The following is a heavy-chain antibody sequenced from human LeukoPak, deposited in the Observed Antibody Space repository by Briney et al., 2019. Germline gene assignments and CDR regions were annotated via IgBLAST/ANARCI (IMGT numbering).Heavy chain of an antibody. Sequence: SETLSLTCTVSGGSISSSSYYWGWIRQPPGKGLEWIGSIYYSGSTYYNPFLKSRVTISVDTSKNQFSLKLSSVTVADTAVYYCARAYEMAADYWGQGTLVTVSS. J-gene: IGHJ4*02. CDR1: GGSISSSSYY. CDR2: IYYSGST. V-gene: IGHV4-39*07. CDR3: ARAYEMAADY. D-gene: IGHD5-24*01.